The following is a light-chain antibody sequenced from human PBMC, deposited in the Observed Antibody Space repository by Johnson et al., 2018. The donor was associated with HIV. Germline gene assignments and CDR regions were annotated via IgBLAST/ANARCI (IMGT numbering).Light chain of an antibody. CDR2: ENN. CDR1: SSNIEENS. V-gene: IGLV1-51*02. CDR3: GTWARGLSAHYV. J-gene: IGLJ1*01. Sequence: QSVLSQPPSVSAAPGQKVTISCSGSSSNIEENSVSWYQQLPGAAPKVLIYENNKRPSGIPDRFSGSKSGTSATLGITGLQTGDEADYYCGTWARGLSAHYVFGTGTKVTVL.